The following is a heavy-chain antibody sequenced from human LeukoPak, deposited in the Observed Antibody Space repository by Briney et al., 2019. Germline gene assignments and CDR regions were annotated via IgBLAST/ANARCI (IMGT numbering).Heavy chain of an antibody. CDR3: ARSSDSSGYFAEIDY. V-gene: IGHV1-18*01. D-gene: IGHD3-22*01. Sequence: ASVTVSCKASGYTFTSYGISWVRQAPGQGLEWMGWISAYNGNTNYAQKLQGRVTMITDTSTSTAYMELRSLRSDDTAVYYCARSSDSSGYFAEIDYWGQGTLVTVSS. CDR2: ISAYNGNT. J-gene: IGHJ4*02. CDR1: GYTFTSYG.